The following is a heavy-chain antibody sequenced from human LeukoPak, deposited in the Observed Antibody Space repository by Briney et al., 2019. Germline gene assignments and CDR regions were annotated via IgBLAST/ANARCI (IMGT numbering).Heavy chain of an antibody. CDR3: ARSAIT. Sequence: PGGSLRLSCAASGFTFSSYWVTWVRQAPGKGPEWVASIKEDGSEKDYVDSVKGRFTISRDNAKNSLYLQMNSLRAEDTAVYYCARSAITWGQGTLVTVSS. V-gene: IGHV3-7*02. CDR1: GFTFSSYW. CDR2: IKEDGSEK. J-gene: IGHJ5*02.